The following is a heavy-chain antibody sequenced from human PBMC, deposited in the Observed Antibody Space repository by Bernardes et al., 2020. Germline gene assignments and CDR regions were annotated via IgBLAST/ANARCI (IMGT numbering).Heavy chain of an antibody. CDR3: VKTDSGVVYYMDV. CDR1: GFSFSSYA. CDR2: ISGSGGST. J-gene: IGHJ6*03. D-gene: IGHD3-3*01. Sequence: GGSLRLSCAASGFSFSSYAMSWVRQAPGKGLEWVSEISGSGGSTYFADSVKGRFTISRDNSENTMYLQMNFLRAEDTAVYYCVKTDSGVVYYMDVWGKGTTVTVSS. V-gene: IGHV3-23*01.